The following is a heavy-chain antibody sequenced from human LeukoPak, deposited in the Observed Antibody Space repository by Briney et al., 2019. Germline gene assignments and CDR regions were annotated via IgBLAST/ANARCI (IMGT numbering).Heavy chain of an antibody. J-gene: IGHJ4*02. Sequence: EGSLRLSCAASGFTFSSYAMHWVRQAPGKGLEWVAVISYDGSNKYYADSVKGRFTISRDNSKNTLYLQMGSLRAEDMAVYYCATGYGEFDYWGQGTLVTVSS. CDR1: GFTFSSYA. V-gene: IGHV3-30*14. CDR2: ISYDGSNK. D-gene: IGHD2-15*01. CDR3: ATGYGEFDY.